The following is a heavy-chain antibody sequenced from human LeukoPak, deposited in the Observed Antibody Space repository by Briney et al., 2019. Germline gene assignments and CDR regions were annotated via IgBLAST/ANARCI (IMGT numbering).Heavy chain of an antibody. CDR2: IYSGGSK. Sequence: GGSLRLSCAASGFTVSSNYMSWVRQAPGKGLEWVAVIYSGGSKYYADSVKGRFTISRDNSKYTLYLQMNSRRAEDTAVYYCARELYGDYGPYFDYWGQGTLVTVSS. J-gene: IGHJ4*02. CDR3: ARELYGDYGPYFDY. V-gene: IGHV3-66*01. D-gene: IGHD4-17*01. CDR1: GFTVSSNY.